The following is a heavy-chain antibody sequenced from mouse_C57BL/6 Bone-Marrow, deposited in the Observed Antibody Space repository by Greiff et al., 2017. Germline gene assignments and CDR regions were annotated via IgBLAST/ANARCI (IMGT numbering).Heavy chain of an antibody. CDR2: IWCGGST. Sequence: VQLQQSGPGLVQPSQSLSITCTVSGFSLTSYGVHWVRQSPGKGREWLGVIWCGGSTDYNAAFIPRLSISKDNTKSQVFFKMNSLQADDTAIYYCARKGRFAYWGQGTLVTVSA. V-gene: IGHV2-2*01. CDR3: ARKGRFAY. J-gene: IGHJ3*01. CDR1: GFSLTSYG.